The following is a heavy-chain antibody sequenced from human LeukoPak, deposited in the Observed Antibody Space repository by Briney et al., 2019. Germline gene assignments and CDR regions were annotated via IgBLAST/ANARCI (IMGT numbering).Heavy chain of an antibody. CDR2: ISGSGGST. V-gene: IGHV3-23*01. CDR1: GFTFSSYA. CDR3: AKDPLPYDFWSGYWKDY. Sequence: GGSLRLSCAASGFTFSSYAMSWVRQAPGTGREWVSAISGSGGSTYYADSVKGRFTISRDNSKSTLYLQMNSLRAEDTAVYYCAKDPLPYDFWSGYWKDYWGQGTLVTVSS. D-gene: IGHD3-3*01. J-gene: IGHJ4*02.